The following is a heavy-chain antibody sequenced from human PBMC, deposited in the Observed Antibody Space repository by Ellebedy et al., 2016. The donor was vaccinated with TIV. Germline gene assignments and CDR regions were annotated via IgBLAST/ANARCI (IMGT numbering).Heavy chain of an antibody. V-gene: IGHV3-53*01. CDR3: ARDVKGGMDV. Sequence: GESLKISCAASGLIVGRNYMTWVRQAPGKGLEWVSVLDSGGSTFYADSVKGRFTVSRDNSNNTLYLQMNSLSAEDTAIYYCARDVKGGMDVWGQGTTVIVSS. D-gene: IGHD2/OR15-2a*01. J-gene: IGHJ6*02. CDR2: LDSGGST. CDR1: GLIVGRNY.